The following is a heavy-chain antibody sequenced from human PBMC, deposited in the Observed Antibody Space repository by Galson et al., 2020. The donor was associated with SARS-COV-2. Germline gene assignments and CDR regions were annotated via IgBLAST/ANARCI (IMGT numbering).Heavy chain of an antibody. J-gene: IGHJ2*01. D-gene: IGHD7-27*01. CDR2: ISAGGGTT. Sequence: TGGSRLSCTASGFTFSNYAMTWVRQAPGKGLEFVSIISAGGGTTYYPDSVKGRFTISKDNSKNTLYLQMNSLRDQDTAIYYCAKDLGLLRQADWYFDLWGRGTLVAVSS. CDR1: GFTFSNYA. V-gene: IGHV3-23*01. CDR3: AKDLGLLRQADWYFDL.